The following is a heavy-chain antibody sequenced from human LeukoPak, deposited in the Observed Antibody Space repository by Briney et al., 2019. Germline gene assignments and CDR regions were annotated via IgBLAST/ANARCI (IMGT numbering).Heavy chain of an antibody. D-gene: IGHD3-22*01. Sequence: KPSETLSLTCAVSGGSISSSNWWSWVRQPPGKGLEWIGEIYHSGSTNYNPSLKSRVTISVDKSKNQFSLKLSSVTAADTAVYYCARLLYYYDSSGYYYEVFNYWGQGTLVTVSS. CDR3: ARLLYYYDSSGYYYEVFNY. CDR1: GGSISSSNW. J-gene: IGHJ4*02. CDR2: IYHSGST. V-gene: IGHV4-4*02.